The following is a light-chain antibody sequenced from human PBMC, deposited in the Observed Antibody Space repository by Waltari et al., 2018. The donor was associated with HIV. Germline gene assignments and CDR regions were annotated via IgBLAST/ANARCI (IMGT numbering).Light chain of an antibody. Sequence: DIQMTQSLSTLSASIGDRATITCRASQSISNWLAWYQQKPGKAPKLLIYKAYTLEGGVPSRFSGSGSGTEFTLTINSLQPDDFATYFCQQYYLYPWTIGQGAKVEI. CDR2: KAY. J-gene: IGKJ1*01. CDR1: QSISNW. CDR3: QQYYLYPWT. V-gene: IGKV1-5*03.